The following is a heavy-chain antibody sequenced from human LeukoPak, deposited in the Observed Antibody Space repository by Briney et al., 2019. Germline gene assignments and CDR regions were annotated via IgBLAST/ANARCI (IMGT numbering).Heavy chain of an antibody. Sequence: PGGSLRLSCAPSGFTFSRHGMHWVRQAPGKGLEWVATISNDGSRKHYAHSVEGRFTISRDNSKNTLYLQMDSLRAEDTAVYYCARDRAWNYFDYWGQGTLVTVSS. CDR3: ARDRAWNYFDY. J-gene: IGHJ4*02. CDR1: GFTFSRHG. V-gene: IGHV3-30*03. D-gene: IGHD3-3*01. CDR2: ISNDGSRK.